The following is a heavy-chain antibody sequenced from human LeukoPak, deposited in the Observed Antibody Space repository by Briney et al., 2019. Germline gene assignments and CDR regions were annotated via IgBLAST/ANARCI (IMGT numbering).Heavy chain of an antibody. CDR1: GYSISSGYY. D-gene: IGHD2-2*01. V-gene: IGHV4-38-2*02. J-gene: IGHJ4*02. Sequence: SETLSLTCAVSGYSISSGYYWGWIRQPPGKGLEWIGSIYHSGSTYYNPSLKSRVTISVDTSKNQFSLKLSSVTAADTAVYYCARDQVIVPAVDYWGQGTLVTVSS. CDR2: IYHSGST. CDR3: ARDQVIVPAVDY.